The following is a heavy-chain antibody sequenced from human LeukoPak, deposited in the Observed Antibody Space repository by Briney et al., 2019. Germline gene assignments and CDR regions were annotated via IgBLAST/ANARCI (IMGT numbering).Heavy chain of an antibody. V-gene: IGHV1-18*01. CDR3: ARMSVTMIVDPSDY. J-gene: IGHJ4*02. CDR1: GYTFTSYG. CDR2: ISAYNGNT. D-gene: IGHD3-22*01. Sequence: ASVKVSCKASGYTFTSYGISWVRRAPGQGLEWMGWISAYNGNTNYAQKLQGRVTMTTDTSTSTAYMELRSLRSDDTAVYYCARMSVTMIVDPSDYWGLGTLVTVSS.